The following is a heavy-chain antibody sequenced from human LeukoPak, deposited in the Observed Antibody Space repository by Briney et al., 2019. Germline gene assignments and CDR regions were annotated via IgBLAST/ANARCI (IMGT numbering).Heavy chain of an antibody. CDR2: INPNSGGT. CDR1: GYTFTGYY. J-gene: IGHJ5*02. Sequence: GASVKVSCKASGYTFTGYYMHWVRQAPGQGLEWMGWINPNSGGTNYAQKFQGRVTMTRDTSISTAYMELSRLRSDDTAVYYCARDTAMVTYWFDPWGQGTLATVSS. D-gene: IGHD5-18*01. CDR3: ARDTAMVTYWFDP. V-gene: IGHV1-2*02.